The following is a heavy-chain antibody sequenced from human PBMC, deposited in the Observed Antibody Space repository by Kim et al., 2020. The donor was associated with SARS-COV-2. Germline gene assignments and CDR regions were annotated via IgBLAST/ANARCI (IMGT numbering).Heavy chain of an antibody. J-gene: IGHJ4*02. Sequence: YAQKLQGKVTMTPDTSTSTAYMELRSLRSDDTAVYYCARVGYDFWSGYYLWGQGTLVTVSS. CDR3: ARVGYDFWSGYYL. V-gene: IGHV1-18*01. D-gene: IGHD3-3*01.